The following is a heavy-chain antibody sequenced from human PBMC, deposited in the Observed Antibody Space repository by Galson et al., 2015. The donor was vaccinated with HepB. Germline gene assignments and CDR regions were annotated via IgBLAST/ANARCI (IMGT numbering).Heavy chain of an antibody. D-gene: IGHD6-19*01. V-gene: IGHV3-30-3*01. CDR1: GFTFSSYA. Sequence: SLRLSCAASGFTFSSYAMHWVRQAPGKGLEWVAVISYDGSNKYYADSVKGRFTISRDNSKNTLYLQMNSLRAEDTAVYYCARDHQLGKSSGWGYYYYGMDVWGQGTTVTVSS. J-gene: IGHJ6*02. CDR2: ISYDGSNK. CDR3: ARDHQLGKSSGWGYYYYGMDV.